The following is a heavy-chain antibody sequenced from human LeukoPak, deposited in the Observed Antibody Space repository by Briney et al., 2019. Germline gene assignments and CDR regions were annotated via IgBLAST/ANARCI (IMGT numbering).Heavy chain of an antibody. V-gene: IGHV3-53*01. J-gene: IGHJ5*02. CDR2: IYANGNT. D-gene: IGHD3-22*01. CDR3: AQARSSSGYGPLGVS. Sequence: GGSLGLSCAVSGFSVSSNFLSWVRQAPGKGLEWVSVIYANGNTYHADSVKGRFTVSRDNSRNLFFLQMNSLRVEDTAVYYCAQARSSSGYGPLGVSWGQGTLVIVSS. CDR1: GFSVSSNF.